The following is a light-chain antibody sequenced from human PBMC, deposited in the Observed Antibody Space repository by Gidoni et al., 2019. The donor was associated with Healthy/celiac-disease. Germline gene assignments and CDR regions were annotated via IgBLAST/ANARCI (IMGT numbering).Light chain of an antibody. CDR1: SPNTGSNT. Sequence: QSVLTQPPSSSGTPGQRVTISCSGSSPNTGSNTVNWYQQLPGTAPKLLLYSNNQRPSGVPDRFSGSKSGTSASLAISGLQSEDEADYYCAAWDDSLNAVVFGGGTKLAVL. CDR2: SNN. J-gene: IGLJ2*01. CDR3: AAWDDSLNAVV. V-gene: IGLV1-44*01.